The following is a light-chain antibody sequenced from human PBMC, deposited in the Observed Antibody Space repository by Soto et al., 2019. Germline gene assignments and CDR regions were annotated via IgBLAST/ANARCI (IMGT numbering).Light chain of an antibody. CDR2: GAS. J-gene: IGKJ1*01. CDR1: QSVSSSY. V-gene: IGKV3-20*01. Sequence: EIVLTQSPGTLSLSPGERATLSCRASQSVSSSYLAWYQQTPGQAPRLLIYGASSRATGIPDRFSGSGSGTYFPLTISRLDPEDFAVYYCQQYGSSPGTFGQGTKVEIK. CDR3: QQYGSSPGT.